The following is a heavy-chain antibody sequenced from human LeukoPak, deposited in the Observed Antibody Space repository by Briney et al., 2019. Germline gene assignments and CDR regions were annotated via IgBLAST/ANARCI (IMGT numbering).Heavy chain of an antibody. D-gene: IGHD3-3*01. V-gene: IGHV4-39*07. CDR2: IYYSGST. J-gene: IGHJ4*02. CDR3: ARDRQSITIFGVVTIFDY. CDR1: GGSISSSSYY. Sequence: SETLSLTCTVSGGSISSSSYYWGWIRQPPGKGLEWIGSIYYSGSTYYNPSLKSRVTISVDTSKNQFSLKLSSVTAADTAVYYCARDRQSITIFGVVTIFDYWGQGTLVTVSS.